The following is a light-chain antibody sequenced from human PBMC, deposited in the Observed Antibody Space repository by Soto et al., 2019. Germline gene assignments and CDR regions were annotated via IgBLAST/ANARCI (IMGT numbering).Light chain of an antibody. CDR3: QSSDNRLSGAVL. Sequence: QSVLTQPPSVSGAPGQRVTISCTGSSSNIGAGYDVHWYQQLPGTAPKLLIYGNTNRPSGVPDRFSGSKSDTSASLAITGLHTEDEADYYCQSSDNRLSGAVLFGGGTKLTVL. J-gene: IGLJ2*01. CDR2: GNT. V-gene: IGLV1-40*01. CDR1: SSNIGAGYD.